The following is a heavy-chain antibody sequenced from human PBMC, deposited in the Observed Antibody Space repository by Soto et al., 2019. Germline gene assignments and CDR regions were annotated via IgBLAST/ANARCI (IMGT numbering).Heavy chain of an antibody. V-gene: IGHV4-39*07. CDR3: ARRYGRAFDY. J-gene: IGHJ4*02. CDR2: IYYSGST. CDR1: GGSIASSLYY. D-gene: IGHD1-1*01. Sequence: SETLSLTCTVSGGSIASSLYYWGWVRQSPGKGLEWIESIYYSGSTNYNPSLKSRVTISVDTSKNQFSLKLSSVTAADTAVYYCARRYGRAFDYWGQGTLVTVSS.